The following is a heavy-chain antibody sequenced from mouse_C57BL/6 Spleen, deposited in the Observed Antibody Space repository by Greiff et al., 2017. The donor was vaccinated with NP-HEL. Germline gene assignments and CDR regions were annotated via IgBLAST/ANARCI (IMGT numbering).Heavy chain of an antibody. CDR1: GYSFTDYN. CDR3: ATRRGNYVNYYAMDY. V-gene: IGHV1-39*01. CDR2: INPNYGTT. Sequence: VQLKQSGPELVKPGASVKISCKASGYSFTDYNMNWVKQSNGKSLEWIGVINPNYGTTSYNQKFKGKATLTVDQSSSTAYMQLNSLTSEDSAVYYCATRRGNYVNYYAMDYWGQGTSATVSS. D-gene: IGHD2-1*01. J-gene: IGHJ4*01.